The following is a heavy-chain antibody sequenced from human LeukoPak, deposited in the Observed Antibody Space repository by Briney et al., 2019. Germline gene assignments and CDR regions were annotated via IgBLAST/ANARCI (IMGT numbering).Heavy chain of an antibody. D-gene: IGHD3-3*01. V-gene: IGHV3-64*01. CDR2: ISSNGGST. J-gene: IGHJ4*02. Sequence: GGSLRLSCAASGFTFSSYAMHWVRQAPGKGLEYVSAISSNGGSTYYANSVKGRFTISRDNSKNTLYLQMGSLRAEDMAVYYCARGATIFGVVPYYFDNWGQGTLVTVSS. CDR1: GFTFSSYA. CDR3: ARGATIFGVVPYYFDN.